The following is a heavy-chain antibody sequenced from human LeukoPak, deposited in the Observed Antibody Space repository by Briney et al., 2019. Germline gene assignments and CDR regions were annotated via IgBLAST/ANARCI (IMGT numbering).Heavy chain of an antibody. Sequence: ASVKVSCKASGYTFTSYDINWVRQATGQELEWMGWMNPNSGNTGYAQKFQGRVTMTRNTSISTAYMELSSLRSEDTAVYYCARAFYSSRWHNQRRYYYYYMDVWGKGTTVTVSS. CDR3: ARAFYSSRWHNQRRYYYYYMDV. D-gene: IGHD6-13*01. V-gene: IGHV1-8*01. CDR1: GYTFTSYD. CDR2: MNPNSGNT. J-gene: IGHJ6*03.